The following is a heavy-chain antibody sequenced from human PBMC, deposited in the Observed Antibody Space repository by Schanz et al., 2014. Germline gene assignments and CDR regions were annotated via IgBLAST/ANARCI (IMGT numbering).Heavy chain of an antibody. Sequence: EVQLVESGGGLVQPGGSLRLSCAASGFTFSSYSMNWVRQAPGKGLEWVSYISSSSSTIYYADSVKGRFTISRDNAKNSLSLQMDRLRDEDTAVYYCARRYSGRYCFDYWGQGTLVAVSS. J-gene: IGHJ4*02. CDR1: GFTFSSYS. CDR2: ISSSSSTI. V-gene: IGHV3-48*02. CDR3: ARRYSGRYCFDY. D-gene: IGHD1-26*01.